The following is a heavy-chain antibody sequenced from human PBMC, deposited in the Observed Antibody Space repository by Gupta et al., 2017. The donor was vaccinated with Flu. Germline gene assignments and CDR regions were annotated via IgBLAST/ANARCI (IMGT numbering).Heavy chain of an antibody. CDR2: ISGSGGST. CDR3: AKVPRAGYYYDSSLYFQH. CDR1: GFTFSSYA. J-gene: IGHJ1*01. D-gene: IGHD3-22*01. V-gene: IGHV3-23*01. Sequence: EVQLLESGGGLVQPGGSLRLSCAASGFTFSSYAMSWVRQAPGKGLEWVSSISGSGGSTYYADSVRGRFTISRDNPKNTLYLQMNSLRAEDTAVYYCAKVPRAGYYYDSSLYFQHWGQGTLVTVAS.